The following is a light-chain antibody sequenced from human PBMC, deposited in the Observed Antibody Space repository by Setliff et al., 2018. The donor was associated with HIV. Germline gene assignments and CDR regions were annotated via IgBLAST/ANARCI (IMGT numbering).Light chain of an antibody. CDR1: SSDVGRYNL. J-gene: IGLJ1*01. V-gene: IGLV2-23*01. CDR2: QAS. CDR3: CSHTGSNSYV. Sequence: QSALAQPASVSGSPGQSITISCTGTSSDVGRYNLVSWYQQHPGKAPKLMIYQASKRPSGVSNRFSGSKSGNTASLTISGLQAEDEADYYCCSHTGSNSYVFGTGTKVTVL.